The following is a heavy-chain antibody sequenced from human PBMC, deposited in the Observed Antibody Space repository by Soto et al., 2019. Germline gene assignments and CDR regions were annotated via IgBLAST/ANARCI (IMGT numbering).Heavy chain of an antibody. J-gene: IGHJ5*02. V-gene: IGHV4-30-4*08. CDR2: ISSSGNS. Sequence: SETLSLTCTVSGDSISSGTHYWNWIRQHPGKGLEWIGYISSSGNSYYNPSLKSRVTISVDTSKNQFSLKLSSVTAADTAVYYCARVHIVVVPAAKYIWFDPWGQGTLVTVSS. CDR3: ARVHIVVVPAAKYIWFDP. CDR1: GDSISSGTHY. D-gene: IGHD2-2*01.